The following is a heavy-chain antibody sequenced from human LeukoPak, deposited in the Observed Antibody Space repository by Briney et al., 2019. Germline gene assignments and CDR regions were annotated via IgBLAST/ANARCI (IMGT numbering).Heavy chain of an antibody. V-gene: IGHV1-18*01. D-gene: IGHD2-2*01. CDR3: ARPYCSSTSCYRSVPNTFDY. Sequence: ASVKVSCKASGYTFTSYGISWVRQAPGEGLEWMGWISAYNGNTNYAQKLQGRVPMTTDTSTSTAYMELRSLRSDDTAVYYCARPYCSSTSCYRSVPNTFDYWGQGTLVTVSS. CDR1: GYTFTSYG. J-gene: IGHJ4*02. CDR2: ISAYNGNT.